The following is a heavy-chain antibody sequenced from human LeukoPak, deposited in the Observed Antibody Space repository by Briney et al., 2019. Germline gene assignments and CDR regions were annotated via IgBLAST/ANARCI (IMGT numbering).Heavy chain of an antibody. V-gene: IGHV1-69*05. D-gene: IGHD6-13*01. CDR2: IIPIFGTA. CDR1: GGTFSSYA. J-gene: IGHJ6*03. CDR3: ARGGIAAAGTTIKFIDYYYYYMDV. Sequence: VASVKVSCKASGGTFSSYAISWVRQAPGQGLEWMGGIIPIFGTANYAQKFQGRVTITTDESTSTAYMELSSLRSEDTAVYYCARGGIAAAGTTIKFIDYYYYYMDVWGKGTTVTVPS.